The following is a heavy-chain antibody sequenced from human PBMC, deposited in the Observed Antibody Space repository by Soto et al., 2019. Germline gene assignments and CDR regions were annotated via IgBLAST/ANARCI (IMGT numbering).Heavy chain of an antibody. CDR1: GYTFTGYY. CDR2: INPNSGGT. D-gene: IGHD3-10*01. Sequence: GASVKVSCKASGYTFTGYYMHWVRQAPGQGLEWMGWINPNSGGTNYAQKFQGRVTFTRDTSASTAYMELSNLRSDDTAVYYCAAGLRKGTGTLDYWGQGTLVTVSS. CDR3: AAGLRKGTGTLDY. J-gene: IGHJ4*02. V-gene: IGHV1-2*02.